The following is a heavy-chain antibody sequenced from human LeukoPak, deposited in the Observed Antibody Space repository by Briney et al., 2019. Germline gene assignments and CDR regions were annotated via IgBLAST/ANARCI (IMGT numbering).Heavy chain of an antibody. Sequence: PSETLSLTCTVSGGSISSYYWSWVRQAPGKGLEWVANIKQDGSEKYYVDSVKGRFTISRDNAKNSLYLQMNSLRAEDTAVYYCARAGYSSSFDWFDPWGQGTLVTVSS. CDR3: ARAGYSSSFDWFDP. CDR2: IKQDGSEK. CDR1: GGSISSYY. J-gene: IGHJ5*02. V-gene: IGHV3-7*01. D-gene: IGHD6-6*01.